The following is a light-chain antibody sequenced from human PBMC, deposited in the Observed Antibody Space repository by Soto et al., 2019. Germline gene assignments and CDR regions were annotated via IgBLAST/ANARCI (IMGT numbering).Light chain of an antibody. V-gene: IGKV3-20*01. Sequence: IGLSQSPGSVSLSTGERATLSCRASQSVSSSYLAWYQQKPGQAPRLLIYGASSRATGIPDRFSGSGSGTDFTLTISRLEPEDFAVYYCQQYGSSPRTFGQGTKVDIK. J-gene: IGKJ1*01. CDR3: QQYGSSPRT. CDR2: GAS. CDR1: QSVSSSY.